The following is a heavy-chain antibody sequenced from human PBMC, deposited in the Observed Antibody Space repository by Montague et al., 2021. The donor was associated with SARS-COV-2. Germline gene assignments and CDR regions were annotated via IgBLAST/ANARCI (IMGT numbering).Heavy chain of an antibody. J-gene: IGHJ3*02. V-gene: IGHV4-59*01. D-gene: IGHD2-15*01. CDR2: IYYSGNP. Sequence: SETLSLTCTVSGGSISTYYWSWIRQSPGKGLEWIGYIYYSGNPNXXPSLTSRLSMSVDTSKNQFSPELSSVTAADTAVFFCARGKGRSPDAFDIWGQGITVTVSS. CDR3: ARGKGRSPDAFDI. CDR1: GGSISTYY.